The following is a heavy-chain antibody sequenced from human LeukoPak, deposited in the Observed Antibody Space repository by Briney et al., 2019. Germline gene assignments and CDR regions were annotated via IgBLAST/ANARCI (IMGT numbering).Heavy chain of an antibody. CDR2: INHSGST. J-gene: IGHJ4*02. CDR1: GGSFSGYY. Sequence: PSETLSLTCAVYGGSFSGYYRSWIRQPPGKGLEWIGEINHSGSTNYNPSLKSRVTISVDTSKNQFSLKLSSVTAADTAVYYCASRYYDSSGNYWGQGTLVTVSS. CDR3: ASRYYDSSGNY. V-gene: IGHV4-34*01. D-gene: IGHD3-22*01.